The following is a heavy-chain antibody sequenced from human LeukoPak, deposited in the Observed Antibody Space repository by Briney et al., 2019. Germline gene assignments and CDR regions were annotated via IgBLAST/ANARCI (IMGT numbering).Heavy chain of an antibody. D-gene: IGHD6-6*01. Sequence: SGPTLVNPTQTLTLTCTFSGFSLSTSGMCVSWIRQPPGKALEWLARIDWDDDKYYSTSLKTRLTISKDTSKNQVVLTMTNMDPVDTATYYCARTYSSPSGAYYYYGMDVWGQGTTVSVSS. CDR2: IDWDDDK. V-gene: IGHV2-70*11. CDR1: GFSLSTSGMC. CDR3: ARTYSSPSGAYYYYGMDV. J-gene: IGHJ6*02.